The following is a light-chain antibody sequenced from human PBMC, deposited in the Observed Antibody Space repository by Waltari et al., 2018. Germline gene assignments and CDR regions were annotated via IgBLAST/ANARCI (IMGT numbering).Light chain of an antibody. J-gene: IGLJ1*01. V-gene: IGLV2-11*01. CDR1: SSDVGGNKF. CDR2: DVS. Sequence: QSALTQPRSVSGSPGQSVTLSCTGTSSDVGGNKFVSWYQQHPGKAPKFMIYDVSKRPSGVPDRFSGSKSGNTASLTISGLQAEDEAEYYCCSYAGDYTYVFGTGTKVTVL. CDR3: CSYAGDYTYV.